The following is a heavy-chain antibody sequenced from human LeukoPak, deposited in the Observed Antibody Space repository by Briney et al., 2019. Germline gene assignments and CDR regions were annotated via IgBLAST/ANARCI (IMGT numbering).Heavy chain of an antibody. J-gene: IGHJ4*02. D-gene: IGHD6-13*01. V-gene: IGHV3-30*03. Sequence: GGSLRLSCAASGFTLSSYGMHWVRQAPGKGLEWVAVISYDGSNKYYADSVKGRFTISRGNSKNTLYLQMNSLRAEDTAVYYCARATIGAPGTDYWGQGTLVTVSS. CDR2: ISYDGSNK. CDR3: ARATIGAPGTDY. CDR1: GFTLSSYG.